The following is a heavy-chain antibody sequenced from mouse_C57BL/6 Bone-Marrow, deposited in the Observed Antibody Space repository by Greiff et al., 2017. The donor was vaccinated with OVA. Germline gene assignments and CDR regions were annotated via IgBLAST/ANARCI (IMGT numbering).Heavy chain of an antibody. J-gene: IGHJ2*01. V-gene: IGHV14-4*01. CDR1: GFNIKDDY. CDR2: IDPENGDT. CDR3: TAFITTVVAPDY. D-gene: IGHD1-1*01. Sequence: VQLQQSGAELVRPGASVKLSCTASGFNIKDDYMHWVKQRPEQGLEWLGWIDPENGDTEYASKFQGKATITADTSSKTVYLQLSSLKSEDTAVYYCTAFITTVVAPDYWGQGTTLTVSS.